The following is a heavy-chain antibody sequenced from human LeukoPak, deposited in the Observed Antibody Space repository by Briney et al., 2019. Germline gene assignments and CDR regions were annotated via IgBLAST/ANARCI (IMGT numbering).Heavy chain of an antibody. V-gene: IGHV1-46*01. J-gene: IGHJ4*02. CDR2: MNPSGGST. D-gene: IGHD3-10*01. Sequence: ASVKVSCTAFGYTFTSYYMHWVRQAPGQGLEWMGIMNPSGGSTSYAQKFQDRVSMTRDTSTSTVYMELSSLRSEDTAVYYCARGISITMVRGVIDYWGQGTLVTVS. CDR3: ARGISITMVRGVIDY. CDR1: GYTFTSYY.